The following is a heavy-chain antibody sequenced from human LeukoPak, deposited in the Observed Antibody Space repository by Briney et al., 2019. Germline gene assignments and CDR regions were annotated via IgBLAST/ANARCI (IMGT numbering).Heavy chain of an antibody. D-gene: IGHD6-19*01. CDR3: ARTSVVGTVMDV. CDR1: GGTFSSYA. V-gene: IGHV1-69*13. Sequence: ASVKVSCKASGGTFSSYAISWVRQAPGQGLEWMGGIIPIFGTANYAQKFQGRVTITADESTSTAYMELSSLRSEDTAVYYCARTSVVGTVMDVWGKGTTVTISS. J-gene: IGHJ6*04. CDR2: IIPIFGTA.